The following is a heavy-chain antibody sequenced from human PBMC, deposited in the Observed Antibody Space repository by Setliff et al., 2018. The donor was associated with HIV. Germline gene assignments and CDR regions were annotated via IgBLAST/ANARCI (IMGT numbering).Heavy chain of an antibody. V-gene: IGHV7-4-1*02. CDR2: INTNPGSP. J-gene: IGHJ3*02. Sequence: ASVKVSCKASGYTFNNYALYWVRQAPGQGFEWMGWINTNPGSPTYAQGFTRRFVFSLDPSVRTAYLQITGLKAEDTAVYYCARGGDRMQIWSRFPFDIWGQGTMVTVSS. CDR3: ARGGDRMQIWSRFPFDI. D-gene: IGHD3-10*01. CDR1: GYTFNNYA.